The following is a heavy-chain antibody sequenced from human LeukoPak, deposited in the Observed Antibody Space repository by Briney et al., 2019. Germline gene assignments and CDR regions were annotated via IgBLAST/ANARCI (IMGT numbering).Heavy chain of an antibody. V-gene: IGHV1-69*13. Sequence: SVKVSCKASGYTFTGYYIHWVRQAPGQGLEWMGGIIPIFGTANYAQKFQGRVTITADESTSTAYMELSSLRSEDTAVYYCARDRYLEVAASRFDPWGQGTLVTVSS. CDR1: GYTFTGYY. CDR2: IIPIFGTA. D-gene: IGHD2-15*01. J-gene: IGHJ5*02. CDR3: ARDRYLEVAASRFDP.